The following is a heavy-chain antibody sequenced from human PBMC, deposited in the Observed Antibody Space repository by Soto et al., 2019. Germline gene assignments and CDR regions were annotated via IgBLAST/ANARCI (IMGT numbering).Heavy chain of an antibody. CDR3: AREAYCGGDCYSPRGYFDY. J-gene: IGHJ4*02. Sequence: PGGSLRLSCAASGFTFSSYAMHWVRQAPGKGLEWVAVISYDGSNKYYADSVKGRFTISRDNSKNTLYLQMNSLRAEDTAVYYCAREAYCGGDCYSPRGYFDYWGQGTLVTVSS. D-gene: IGHD2-21*02. CDR1: GFTFSSYA. V-gene: IGHV3-30-3*01. CDR2: ISYDGSNK.